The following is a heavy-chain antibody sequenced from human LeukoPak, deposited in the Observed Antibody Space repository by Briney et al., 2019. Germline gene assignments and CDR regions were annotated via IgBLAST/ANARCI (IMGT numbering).Heavy chain of an antibody. Sequence: PGGSLRLSCAASGFSVSSNYISWVRQAPGKGLEWVSVIYSGGNTYYADSVKGRFTISRDTSKNTLYPQMNSLRAEDTAVYYCATPGDCSSTSCYARVVSNYYGMDVWGQGTTVTVSS. CDR3: ATPGDCSSTSCYARVVSNYYGMDV. D-gene: IGHD2-2*01. J-gene: IGHJ6*02. CDR2: IYSGGNT. V-gene: IGHV3-53*01. CDR1: GFSVSSNY.